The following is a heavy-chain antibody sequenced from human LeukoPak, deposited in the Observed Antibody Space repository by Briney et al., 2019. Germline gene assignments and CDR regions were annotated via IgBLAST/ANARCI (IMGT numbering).Heavy chain of an antibody. CDR3: AKDLGY. Sequence: GGSLRLSCAASGFTFSRYGMHWVRQAPGKGLEWVTAISYDGSNKYYADSVKGRFTISRDNSKNTLYLQMNSLRAEDTAVYYCAKDLGYWGQGTLVTVSS. CDR1: GFTFSRYG. CDR2: ISYDGSNK. D-gene: IGHD3-10*01. V-gene: IGHV3-30*04. J-gene: IGHJ4*02.